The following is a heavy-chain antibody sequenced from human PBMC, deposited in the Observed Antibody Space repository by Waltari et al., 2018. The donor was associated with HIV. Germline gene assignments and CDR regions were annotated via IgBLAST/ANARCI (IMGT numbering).Heavy chain of an antibody. CDR3: ARDSPAFSRGTEELDY. Sequence: QVQLLESGGGVVQPGKSLRPSCAASGFTFSSDAMHWVRQAPGKGLEWVAVIWHDANNQYYADSVQGRFTISRDNSKNTLYLQMNSLRAEDTALYYCARDSPAFSRGTEELDYWGQGTLVTVSS. CDR1: GFTFSSDA. J-gene: IGHJ4*02. CDR2: IWHDANNQ. D-gene: IGHD2-2*01. V-gene: IGHV3-33*01.